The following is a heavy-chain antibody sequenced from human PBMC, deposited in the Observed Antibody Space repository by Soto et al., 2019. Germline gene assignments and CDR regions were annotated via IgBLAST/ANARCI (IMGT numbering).Heavy chain of an antibody. V-gene: IGHV4-34*01. CDR1: GGSFSGYY. J-gene: IGHJ5*02. CDR3: AIRGAPNWFDP. Sequence: PSETLSLTCAVYGGSFSGYYWSWIRQPPGKGLEWIGEINHSGSTNYNPSLKSRVTISVDTSKNQFSLKLSSVTAADTAVYYCAIRGAPNWFDPWGQGTRVTVSS. CDR2: INHSGST.